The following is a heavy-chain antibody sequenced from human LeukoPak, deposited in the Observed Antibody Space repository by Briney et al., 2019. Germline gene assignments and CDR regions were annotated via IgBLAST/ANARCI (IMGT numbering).Heavy chain of an antibody. D-gene: IGHD3-10*01. CDR2: ISGSGGST. CDR1: GFTFSIYA. J-gene: IGHJ4*02. Sequence: GGSLRLSRAASGFTFSIYAMSWVRQAPGKGLEWVSAISGSGGSTYYADSVKGRFTISRDNSKNTLYLQMNSLRAEDTAVYYCAKDVVRGVMWYFDYWGQGTLVTVSS. V-gene: IGHV3-23*01. CDR3: AKDVVRGVMWYFDY.